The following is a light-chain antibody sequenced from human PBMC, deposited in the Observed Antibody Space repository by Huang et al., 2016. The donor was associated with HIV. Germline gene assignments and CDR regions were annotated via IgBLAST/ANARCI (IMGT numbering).Light chain of an antibody. CDR3: QHYSTSAAA. J-gene: IGKJ1*01. Sequence: DIVLTQSPGTLSLSPGETATLSCRASLSVGTNYLAWYQQRPGQTPRLLIYGTSTRASGIPSRFSGTGSGTDFTLTISGLQPDDFAIYYCQHYSTSAAAVGPGTKVDMK. CDR2: GTS. CDR1: LSVGTNY. V-gene: IGKV3-20*01.